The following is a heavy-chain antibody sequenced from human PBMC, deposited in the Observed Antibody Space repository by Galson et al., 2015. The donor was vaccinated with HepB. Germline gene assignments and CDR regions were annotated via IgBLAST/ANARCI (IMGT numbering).Heavy chain of an antibody. CDR3: AKDRIRIAVAGTAVDY. V-gene: IGHV3-23*01. CDR2: ISGSGGST. D-gene: IGHD6-19*01. Sequence: SLRLSCAASGFTFSSYAMSWVRQAPGKGLEWVSAISGSGGSTYYADSVKGRFTISRDNSKNTLYLQMNSLRAEDTAVYYCAKDRIRIAVAGTAVDYWGQGTLVTVSS. CDR1: GFTFSSYA. J-gene: IGHJ4*02.